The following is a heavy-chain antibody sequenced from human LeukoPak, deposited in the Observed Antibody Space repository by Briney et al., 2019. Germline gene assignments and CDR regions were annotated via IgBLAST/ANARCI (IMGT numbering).Heavy chain of an antibody. J-gene: IGHJ4*02. D-gene: IGHD3-3*01. CDR3: ARRSKHPGFWSGYVDC. Sequence: SETLSLTCIVASASISSNSHMWDWIRQPPGKGLESIGSIFHGGATYYNPSLQSRVTISVDTSKNQFSLKLTSVTAADTAVYYCARRSKHPGFWSGYVDCWGQGTLVTVSS. CDR1: SASISSNSHM. CDR2: IFHGGAT. V-gene: IGHV4-39*01.